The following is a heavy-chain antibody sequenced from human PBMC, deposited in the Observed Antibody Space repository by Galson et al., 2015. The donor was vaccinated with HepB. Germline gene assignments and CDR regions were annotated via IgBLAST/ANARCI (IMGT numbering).Heavy chain of an antibody. Sequence: SLRLSCAASGFSFSNAWMNLVRRVPGKGLEWVGHIKSKTYGGTADYAAPVKDRFTLSRDDSKNILYLHLDSLNTEDTGIYYCTTATMIRGEVPYYFYKYGMDVWGQGTAVTVSS. CDR2: IKSKTYGGTA. V-gene: IGHV3-15*07. J-gene: IGHJ6*02. CDR3: TTATMIRGEVPYYFYKYGMDV. CDR1: GFSFSNAW. D-gene: IGHD3-10*01.